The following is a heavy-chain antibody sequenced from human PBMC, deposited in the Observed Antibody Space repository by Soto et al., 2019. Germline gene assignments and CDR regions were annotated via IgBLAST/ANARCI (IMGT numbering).Heavy chain of an antibody. D-gene: IGHD3-10*01. CDR1: GFTFSSYG. CDR2: IWYDGSNK. CDR3: ARDWERMVRGGLDY. J-gene: IGHJ4*02. Sequence: QVQLVESGGGVVQPGRSLRLSCAASGFTFSSYGMHWVRQAPGKGLEWVAVIWYDGSNKYYADSVKGRFTISRDNSTNALYLQMNSLRAEDTAVYYCARDWERMVRGGLDYWGQGTLVTVSS. V-gene: IGHV3-33*01.